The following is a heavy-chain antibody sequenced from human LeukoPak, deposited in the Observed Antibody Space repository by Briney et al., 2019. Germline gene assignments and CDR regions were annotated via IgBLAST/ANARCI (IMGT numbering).Heavy chain of an antibody. CDR3: AKGVDSSGYLDFFDY. D-gene: IGHD3-22*01. V-gene: IGHV1-18*01. J-gene: IGHJ4*02. Sequence: AQKLQGRVTMTTDSSTSTAYMELRSLRSDDTAVYYCAKGVDSSGYLDFFDYWGQGTLVTVSS.